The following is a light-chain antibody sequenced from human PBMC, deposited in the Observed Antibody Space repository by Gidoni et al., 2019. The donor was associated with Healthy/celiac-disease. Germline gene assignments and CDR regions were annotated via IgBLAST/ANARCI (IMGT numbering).Light chain of an antibody. V-gene: IGLV1-51*01. CDR1: SSNIGNNY. CDR3: GTWDSSLSAKV. Sequence: QSVLTQPPSVSAAPGQKVTISCSGSSSNIGNNYVSWYQQRPGTAPKLLIYDNNKRPSGIPDRFSGSKSGTSATLGITGLQTGDEADYYCGTWDSSLSAKVFGGGTKLTVL. CDR2: DNN. J-gene: IGLJ3*02.